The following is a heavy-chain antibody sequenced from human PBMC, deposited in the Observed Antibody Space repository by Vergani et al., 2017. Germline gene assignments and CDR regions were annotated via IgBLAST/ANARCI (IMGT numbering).Heavy chain of an antibody. CDR1: GGSISSGGYY. V-gene: IGHV4-31*03. CDR2: IYYSVTT. Sequence: QVQLQESGPGLVKPSQTLSLTCTVSGGSISSGGYYWSWVRQRPGMGLDWIGYIYYSVTTYYNPSIESRLTISLDTTENHLSLKLTSVTAADTAVYYCARQKDYYMDVWGKGATVTVS. CDR3: ARQKDYYMDV. J-gene: IGHJ6*03.